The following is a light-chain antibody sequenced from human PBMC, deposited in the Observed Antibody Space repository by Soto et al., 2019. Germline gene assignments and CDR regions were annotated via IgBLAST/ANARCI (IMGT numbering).Light chain of an antibody. CDR1: QPITNY. CDR2: AAS. J-gene: IGKJ2*01. V-gene: IGKV1-16*01. CDR3: QQYRSYPLT. Sequence: DIQMTQSPSSLSASVGDRVVITCRASQPITNYVAWFQQRPGKAPKSLIYAASKLQTDVPSRFRGSGSGTAFSLIINGLQPEDLATYYCQQYRSYPLTFGQGTKLEI.